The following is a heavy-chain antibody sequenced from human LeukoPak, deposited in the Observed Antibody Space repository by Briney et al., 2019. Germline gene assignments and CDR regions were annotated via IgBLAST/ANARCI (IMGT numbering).Heavy chain of an antibody. CDR2: ISGSGSTT. CDR1: GFTFSNYA. D-gene: IGHD5/OR15-5a*01. V-gene: IGHV3-23*01. J-gene: IGHJ6*03. CDR3: AKALREGHRPVYTYSYMAV. Sequence: GGSLRLSCAASGFTFSNYAMTWVRQAPGEGLEWVSDISGSGSTTYYADSVKGRFTISRDNSKNTLYLQVDSLRAEDTALYYCAKALREGHRPVYTYSYMAVWGKGTTVTVSS.